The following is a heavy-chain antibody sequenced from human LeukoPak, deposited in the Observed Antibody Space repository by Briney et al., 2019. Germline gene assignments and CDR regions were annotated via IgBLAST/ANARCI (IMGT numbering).Heavy chain of an antibody. CDR1: GYTFTMYY. J-gene: IGHJ6*03. D-gene: IGHD3-16*01. CDR2: INPSDGAT. Sequence: ASVKVSCKASGYTFTMYYIHWVRQAPGQGLEWMGMINPSDGATTYAQRFRGRVTMTRDMSTTTVYMDLRSLRSEDTAVYFCAREQRGGPCGSLGGLFASYYTYYYMDVWGRGTTVTVSS. CDR3: AREQRGGPCGSLGGLFASYYTYYYMDV. V-gene: IGHV1-46*01.